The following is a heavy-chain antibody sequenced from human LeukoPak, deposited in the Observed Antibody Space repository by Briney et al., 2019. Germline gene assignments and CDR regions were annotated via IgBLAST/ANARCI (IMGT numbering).Heavy chain of an antibody. CDR2: IYPGDSDT. Sequence: GESLKISCKGSGYSFSSYWIGWVRPMPGKGLEWMGIIYPGDSDTRYSPSFQGQVTISADKSISTAYLQWSSLSASDTAIYYCARTYGDSLRDYWGQGTLVTVSS. J-gene: IGHJ4*02. CDR3: ARTYGDSLRDY. CDR1: GYSFSSYW. D-gene: IGHD4-17*01. V-gene: IGHV5-51*01.